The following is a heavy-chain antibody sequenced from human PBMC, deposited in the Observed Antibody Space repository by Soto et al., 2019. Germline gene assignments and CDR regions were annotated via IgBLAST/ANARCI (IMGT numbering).Heavy chain of an antibody. J-gene: IGHJ6*02. CDR3: ARGVARQDYYYYGMDV. CDR1: GGSISSGTYY. D-gene: IGHD5-12*01. V-gene: IGHV4-31*03. Sequence: SETLSLTCTVSGGSISSGTYYWSWIRQHPGKGLEWIAYIYYSGSTYYNPSLKSRVTISVDTSKNQFSLKLSSVTAADTAVYYCARGVARQDYYYYGMDVWGQGTTVTVSS. CDR2: IYYSGST.